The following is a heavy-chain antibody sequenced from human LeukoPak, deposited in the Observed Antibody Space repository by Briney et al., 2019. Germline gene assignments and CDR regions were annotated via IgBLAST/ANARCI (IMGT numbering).Heavy chain of an antibody. Sequence: GGCLRRACGASGLTLSDHYMEWVRQAPGRGLQWVGRTTNKANDYITEYAASAKGRFTISRDELKNSLYLQMTSLKTEDTAVYYCASTHDYWGQGNLITVTS. CDR3: ASTHDY. CDR2: TTNKANDYIT. CDR1: GLTLSDHY. V-gene: IGHV3-72*01. J-gene: IGHJ4*02.